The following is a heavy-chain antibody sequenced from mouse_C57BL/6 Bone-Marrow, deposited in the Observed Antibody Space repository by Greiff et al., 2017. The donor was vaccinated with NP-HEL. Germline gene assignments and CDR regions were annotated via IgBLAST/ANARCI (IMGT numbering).Heavy chain of an antibody. CDR3: ARSRDRWYCEV. CDR2: IYPGGGYT. D-gene: IGHD3-3*01. Sequence: QVQLQQSGAELVRPGTSVKMSCKASGYTFTNYWIGWAKQRPGHGLEWIGDIYPGGGYTNYNEKFKGKATLTADKSSSTAYMQFSSLTSEDSAIYYCARSRDRWYCEVWGTGTTVTVSS. V-gene: IGHV1-63*01. J-gene: IGHJ1*03. CDR1: GYTFTNYW.